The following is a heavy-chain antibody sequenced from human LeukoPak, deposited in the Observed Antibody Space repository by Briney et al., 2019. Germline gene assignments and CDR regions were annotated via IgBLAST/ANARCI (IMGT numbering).Heavy chain of an antibody. CDR2: ISGNGGST. V-gene: IGHV3-23*01. CDR3: AKSDIVVVPAAMYFQH. D-gene: IGHD2-2*01. CDR1: GFTFSSYA. Sequence: GGSLRLSCAASGFTFSSYAMSWVRQAPGKGLEWVSAISGNGGSTYYADSVKGRFTISRDNSKNTLYLQMNSLRAEDTAVYYCAKSDIVVVPAAMYFQHWGQGTLVTVSS. J-gene: IGHJ1*01.